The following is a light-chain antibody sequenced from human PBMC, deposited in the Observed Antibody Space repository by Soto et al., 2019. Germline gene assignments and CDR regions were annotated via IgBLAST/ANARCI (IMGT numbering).Light chain of an antibody. CDR3: QQYNSYSGT. CDR1: QIISTW. CDR2: DAS. J-gene: IGKJ1*01. Sequence: DIQMTQSPSTLSASVGDRVTITCRASQIISTWLAWYQQKPGKATKLLIYDASSLESGVPSRFSGSGSGTEFTLTISSLQPDDFATYYCQQYNSYSGTFGQGTKVEIK. V-gene: IGKV1-5*01.